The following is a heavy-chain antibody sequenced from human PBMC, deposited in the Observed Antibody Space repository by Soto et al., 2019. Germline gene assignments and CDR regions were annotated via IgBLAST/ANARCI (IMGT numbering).Heavy chain of an antibody. CDR1: GDSVSSNSAA. Sequence: SQTLSFTCAISGDSVSSNSAAWSWIRQSPSRGLEWLGRTYYRSKWYNDYAVSVRSRITIKPDTSKNQFSLQLNSVTPEDTAVYYCARGFCSGDSCHNWYDPWGQGTLVTVSS. CDR2: TYYRSKWYN. D-gene: IGHD2-15*01. V-gene: IGHV6-1*01. J-gene: IGHJ5*02. CDR3: ARGFCSGDSCHNWYDP.